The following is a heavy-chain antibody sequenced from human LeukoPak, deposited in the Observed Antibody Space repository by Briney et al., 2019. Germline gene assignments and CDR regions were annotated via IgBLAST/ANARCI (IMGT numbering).Heavy chain of an antibody. CDR3: AGGLDWLLSLFDY. CDR1: GGSISSNNYY. CDR2: VYHSGST. V-gene: IGHV4-39*01. Sequence: SETLSLTCTVSGGSISSNNYYWGWIRQPPGKGLDWIGTVYHSGSTYNNPSLKSRVSISVDTSKNQFSPKLSSVTAADTAVYYCAGGLDWLLSLFDYWGQGTLVTVSS. D-gene: IGHD3-9*01. J-gene: IGHJ4*02.